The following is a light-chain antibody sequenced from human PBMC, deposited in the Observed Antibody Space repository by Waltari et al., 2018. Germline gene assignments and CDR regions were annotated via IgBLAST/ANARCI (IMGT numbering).Light chain of an antibody. Sequence: DIQMTQSPSTVSASVGDRVTITCRTSQNIGPWLAWYQQKLGRAPNLLIYRASSLQSGVPSRFSGSGSGTEFTLTITSLQPDDIATYYCQQYESSSPYTFGPGTKLEIK. CDR3: QQYESSSPYT. CDR2: RAS. CDR1: QNIGPW. V-gene: IGKV1-5*03. J-gene: IGKJ2*01.